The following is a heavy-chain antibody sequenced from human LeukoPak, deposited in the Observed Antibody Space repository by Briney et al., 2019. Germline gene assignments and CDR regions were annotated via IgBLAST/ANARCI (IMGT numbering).Heavy chain of an antibody. Sequence: GGSLRLSCAASGFTFSSHWMHWVRHAPGKGLVWVSRINSDGSSTSYADSVKGRFTISRDNAKNTLYLQMNSLRAEDTAVYYCARVKLATQTAWFDPWGQGTLVTVSS. D-gene: IGHD6-13*01. CDR1: GFTFSSHW. J-gene: IGHJ5*02. V-gene: IGHV3-74*01. CDR3: ARVKLATQTAWFDP. CDR2: INSDGSST.